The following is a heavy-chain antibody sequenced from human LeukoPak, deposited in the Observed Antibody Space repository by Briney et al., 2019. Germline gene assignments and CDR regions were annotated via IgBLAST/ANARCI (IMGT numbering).Heavy chain of an antibody. V-gene: IGHV3-23*01. D-gene: IGHD3-10*01. CDR3: AEVGAPGNYYPEY. CDR1: GFTFTDYA. Sequence: GGSLRLSCAASGFTFTDYAMSWVRQAPGRGLEWISAISANSRSTYYSDSVKGRFTISRDDSKSTLFLQMNSLRAEDTAMYYCAEVGAPGNYYPEYWGQGTLVTVSS. J-gene: IGHJ4*02. CDR2: ISANSRST.